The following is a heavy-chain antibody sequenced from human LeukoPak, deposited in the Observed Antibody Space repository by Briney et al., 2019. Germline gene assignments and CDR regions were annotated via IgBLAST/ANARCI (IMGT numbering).Heavy chain of an antibody. CDR1: GGSISSGGYY. D-gene: IGHD3-9*01. CDR2: IYYSGST. J-gene: IGHJ5*02. CDR3: ARGRDDILTGYYNSWFDP. Sequence: SETPSLTCTVSGGSISSGGYYWSWIRQHPGKGLEWIGYIYYSGSTYYNPSLKSRVTISVDTSKNQFSLKLSSVTAADTAVYYCARGRDDILTGYYNSWFDPWGQGTLVTVSS. V-gene: IGHV4-31*03.